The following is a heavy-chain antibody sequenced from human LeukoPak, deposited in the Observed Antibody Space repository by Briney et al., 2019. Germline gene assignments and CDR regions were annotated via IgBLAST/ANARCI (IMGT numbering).Heavy chain of an antibody. CDR2: IQFDGSSE. CDR1: GFTFSSYG. CDR3: AKGSGWYFDY. D-gene: IGHD6-19*01. J-gene: IGHJ4*02. V-gene: IGHV3-30*02. Sequence: RGGSLRLSCGTSGFTFSSYGMHWVRQAPGKGLEWVAFIQFDGSSEYYADSVKGRFTFSRDNSRNTLHLQMNSLRPEDTAVYYCAKGSGWYFDYWGQGTLVTVSS.